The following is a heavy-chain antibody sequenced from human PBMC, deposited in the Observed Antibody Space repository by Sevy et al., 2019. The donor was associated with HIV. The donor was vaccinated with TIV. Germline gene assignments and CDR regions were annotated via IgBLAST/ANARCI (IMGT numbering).Heavy chain of an antibody. V-gene: IGHV3-15*01. J-gene: IGHJ3*02. Sequence: GGSLRLSCAASGFSFSNAWMNWVRQAPGKGLEWIGRMKSKPDGGTTDYAAPVKSRFTISRDDSVNTLYLQMNSLKTDDTGVYYYTPDTGTAFDIWGQGTMVTVSS. D-gene: IGHD4-17*01. CDR2: MKSKPDGGTT. CDR1: GFSFSNAW. CDR3: TPDTGTAFDI.